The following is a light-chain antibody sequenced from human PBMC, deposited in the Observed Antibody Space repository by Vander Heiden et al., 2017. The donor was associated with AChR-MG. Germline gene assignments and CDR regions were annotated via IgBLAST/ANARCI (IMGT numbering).Light chain of an antibody. CDR3: QKDNSAPQT. Sequence: DIHITQPPSSLSASVGDRVPITCRASQGISNYLAWYQQKPGKVPKLLLYAASTLQSGVPSRFRGSGSGTDFTLTISSLQPEDVATYYCQKDNSAPQTFGQGTKVEIK. J-gene: IGKJ1*01. CDR2: AAS. V-gene: IGKV1-27*01. CDR1: QGISNY.